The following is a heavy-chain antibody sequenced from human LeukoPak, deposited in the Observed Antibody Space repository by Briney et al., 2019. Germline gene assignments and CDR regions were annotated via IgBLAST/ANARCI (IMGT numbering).Heavy chain of an antibody. D-gene: IGHD4-23*01. CDR1: GXTVSSNY. CDR2: IYSGGST. V-gene: IGHV3-53*01. Sequence: GGSLRLSWAASGXTVSSNYLSWVRQAPGKGLESVSVIYSGGSTCYADSVKGRFTISRDNSKNTLYLQMNSLRAEDTAVYYCARDPDLYGGNPPGDYWGQGTLVTVSS. CDR3: ARDPDLYGGNPPGDY. J-gene: IGHJ4*02.